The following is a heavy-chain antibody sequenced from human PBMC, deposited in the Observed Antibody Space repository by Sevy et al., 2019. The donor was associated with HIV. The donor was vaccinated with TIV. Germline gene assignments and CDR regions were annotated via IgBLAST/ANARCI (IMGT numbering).Heavy chain of an antibody. CDR1: GFNFRNSW. Sequence: GGSLRLSCATFGFNFRNSWMAWVRQTPGKGLEFLADIKQDGYETYYVDSVKGRFTISRDNAKNSLHLQMNSLRAEDTAMYFCVRGKEEAPSVLDYWGQGTPVTVSS. D-gene: IGHD3-10*02. CDR3: VRGKEEAPSVLDY. V-gene: IGHV3-7*03. CDR2: IKQDGYET. J-gene: IGHJ4*02.